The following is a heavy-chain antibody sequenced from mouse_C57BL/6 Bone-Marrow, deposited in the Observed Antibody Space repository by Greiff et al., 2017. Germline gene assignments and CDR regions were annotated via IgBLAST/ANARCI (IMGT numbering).Heavy chain of an antibody. V-gene: IGHV1-61*01. CDR1: GYTFTSYW. Sequence: VKLQQPGAELVRPGSSVKLSCKASGYTFTSYWMDWVKQRPGQGLEWIGNIYPSDSETHYNQKFKDKATLTVDKSSSTAYMQLSSLTSEDSAVYYCARGTTVVARYAMDYWGQGTSVTVSS. CDR3: ARGTTVVARYAMDY. D-gene: IGHD1-1*01. J-gene: IGHJ4*01. CDR2: IYPSDSET.